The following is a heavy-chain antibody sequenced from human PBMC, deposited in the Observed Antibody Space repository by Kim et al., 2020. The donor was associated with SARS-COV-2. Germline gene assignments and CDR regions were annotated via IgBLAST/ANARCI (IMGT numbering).Heavy chain of an antibody. CDR3: AIDLTVTTAGDYYYGMDV. Sequence: ASVKVSCKASGYTFTSYYMHWVRQAPGQGLEWMGIINPSGGSTSYAQKFQGRVTMTRDTSTSTVYMELSSLRSEDTAVYYCAIDLTVTTAGDYYYGMDVWGQGTTVTVSS. CDR1: GYTFTSYY. V-gene: IGHV1-46*01. CDR2: INPSGGST. J-gene: IGHJ6*02. D-gene: IGHD4-17*01.